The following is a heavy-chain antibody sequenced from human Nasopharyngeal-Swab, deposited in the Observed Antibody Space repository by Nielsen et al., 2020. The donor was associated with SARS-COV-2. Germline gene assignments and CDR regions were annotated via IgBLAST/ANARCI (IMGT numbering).Heavy chain of an antibody. V-gene: IGHV3-11*03. CDR3: AGGDGFPEGDY. CDR1: GFTFSDYY. D-gene: IGHD5-24*01. J-gene: IGHJ4*02. CDR2: ISSSSSYT. Sequence: GSLSLSCAASGFTFSDYYMSWIRQAPGKGLEWVSYISSSSSYTNYADSVKGRFTISRDNAKNSLYLQMNSLRAEDTAVYYCAGGDGFPEGDYWGQGTLVTVSS.